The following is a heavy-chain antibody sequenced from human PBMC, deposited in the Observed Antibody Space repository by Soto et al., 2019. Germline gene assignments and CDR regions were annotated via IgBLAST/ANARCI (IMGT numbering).Heavy chain of an antibody. J-gene: IGHJ4*02. D-gene: IGHD3-10*01. CDR1: GYTFTSYG. CDR2: ISAYNGNT. Sequence: QVQLVQSGAEVKKPGASVKVSCKASGYTFTSYGISWVRQAPGQGLERMGWISAYNGNTNYAQKLQGRVTMTTDTSTSTADMELGSLRSDDTAVYYCARDQAMVRGVIRFGLCGYWGQGTLVTVSS. CDR3: ARDQAMVRGVIRFGLCGY. V-gene: IGHV1-18*01.